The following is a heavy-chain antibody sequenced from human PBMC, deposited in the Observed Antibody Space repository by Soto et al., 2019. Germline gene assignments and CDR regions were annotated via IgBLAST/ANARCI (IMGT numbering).Heavy chain of an antibody. J-gene: IGHJ6*04. CDR2: ISAYNGNT. V-gene: IGHV1-18*04. Sequence: ASVKVSCKASGYTFTSYGISWVRQAPGQGLEWMGWISAYNGNTNYAQKLQGRVTMTTDTSTSTAYMELRSLRSDDTAVYYCARGRGLRFLEWLSVDYYYYGMDVWGKGTTVTV. CDR1: GYTFTSYG. D-gene: IGHD3-3*01. CDR3: ARGRGLRFLEWLSVDYYYYGMDV.